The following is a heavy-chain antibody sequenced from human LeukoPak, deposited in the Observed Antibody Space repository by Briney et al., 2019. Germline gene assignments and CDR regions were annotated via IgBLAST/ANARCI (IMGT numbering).Heavy chain of an antibody. Sequence: GGSLRLSCAASGFTFSSYGMHWVRQAPGKGLEWVAVISYDGSNKYYADSVKGRFTISRDNSKNTLYLQMNSLRAEDTAVYYCAKASSGWYYFDYWGRGTLVTVSS. V-gene: IGHV3-30*18. CDR2: ISYDGSNK. CDR3: AKASSGWYYFDY. J-gene: IGHJ4*02. CDR1: GFTFSSYG. D-gene: IGHD6-19*01.